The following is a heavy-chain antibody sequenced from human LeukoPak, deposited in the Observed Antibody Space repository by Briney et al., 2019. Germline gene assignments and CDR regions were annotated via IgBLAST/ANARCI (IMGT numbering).Heavy chain of an antibody. J-gene: IGHJ6*03. CDR1: GFTFSSYA. V-gene: IGHV3-30-3*01. CDR3: ARDSSSSVGYYYYYYMDV. D-gene: IGHD6-6*01. CDR2: ISYDGSNK. Sequence: GGFLRLSCAASGFTFSSYAMHWVRQAPGKGLEWVAVISYDGSNKYYADSVKGRFTISRDNSKNTLYLQMNSLRAEDTAVYYCARDSSSSVGYYYYYYMDVWGKGTTVTVSS.